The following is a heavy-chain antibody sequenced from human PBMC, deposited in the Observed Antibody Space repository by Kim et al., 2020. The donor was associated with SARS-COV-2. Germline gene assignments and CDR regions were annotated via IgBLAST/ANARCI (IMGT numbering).Heavy chain of an antibody. Sequence: GGSLRLSCAASGFTFSTYAMSWVRQAPGKGLEWVSTVGGSGGNTYNADSAKGRFTIFRDNSKNTVDLQMNSLRAEDTAVYYCAKGRSENIAAAFNYWGQG. CDR1: GFTFSTYA. CDR2: VGGSGGNT. J-gene: IGHJ4*02. V-gene: IGHV3-23*01. D-gene: IGHD6-13*01. CDR3: AKGRSENIAAAFNY.